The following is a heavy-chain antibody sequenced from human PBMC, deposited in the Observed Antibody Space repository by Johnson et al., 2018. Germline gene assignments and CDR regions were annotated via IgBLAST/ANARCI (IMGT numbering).Heavy chain of an antibody. V-gene: IGHV3-30*18. CDR2: ISYDGSIT. CDR3: AKDRWDPFYYYYMDV. Sequence: QVQLQESGGGVVQPGKSLRLSCAASGFTFSNYGMHWVRQTPNKGLEWLAVISYDGSITYHVDSLKGRFTISRDNSKNTLYLQLNSLVTEDTAVYYCAKDRWDPFYYYYMDVWGKGTTVTVSS. D-gene: IGHD1-26*01. CDR1: GFTFSNYG. J-gene: IGHJ6*03.